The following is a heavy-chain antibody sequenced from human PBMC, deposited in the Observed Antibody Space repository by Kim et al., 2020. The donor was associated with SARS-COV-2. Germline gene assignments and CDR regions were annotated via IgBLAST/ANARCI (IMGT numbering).Heavy chain of an antibody. CDR3: AREPAAGYYFDY. Sequence: PGQGLEWMGGIIPILGTANYAQKFQGRVTITADKSTSTAYMELSSLRSEDTAVYYCAREPAAGYYFDYWGQGTLVTVSS. V-gene: IGHV1-69*06. D-gene: IGHD6-13*01. CDR2: IIPILGTA. J-gene: IGHJ4*02.